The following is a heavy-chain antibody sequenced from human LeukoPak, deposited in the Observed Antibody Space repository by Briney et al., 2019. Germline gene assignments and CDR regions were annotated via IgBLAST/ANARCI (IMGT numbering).Heavy chain of an antibody. CDR1: GFTFSDFY. Sequence: PGGSLRLSCAASGFTFSDFYMTWIRQAPGKGLEWVSYISPSSSYTNYADSVKGRFTISRDNAKNSLYLQMNSLRVDDTAVYYCARGHYGMDVWGQGTTVTVSS. CDR2: ISPSSSYT. CDR3: ARGHYGMDV. J-gene: IGHJ6*02. V-gene: IGHV3-11*05.